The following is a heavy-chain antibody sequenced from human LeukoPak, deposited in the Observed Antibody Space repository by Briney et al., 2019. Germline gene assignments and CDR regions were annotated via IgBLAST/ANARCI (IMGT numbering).Heavy chain of an antibody. D-gene: IGHD1-14*01. CDR2: VWYDGNNM. CDR3: ARDPDRSGFDF. Sequence: GGSLRLSCAASGFTFINYGMYWVRQAPGKGLEWVATVWYDGNNMYYADSVRGRFTISRDNSKNMVFLHMNSLRVEDTAIYYCARDPDRSGFDFWGQGTLLTVSS. V-gene: IGHV3-33*07. J-gene: IGHJ4*02. CDR1: GFTFINYG.